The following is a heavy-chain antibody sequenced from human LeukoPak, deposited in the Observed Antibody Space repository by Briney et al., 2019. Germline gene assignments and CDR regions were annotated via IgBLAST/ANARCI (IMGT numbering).Heavy chain of an antibody. V-gene: IGHV4-31*03. Sequence: SETLSLTCTVSGGSISSGGYYWSWIRQHPGEGLEWIGYIYDSGSTYYSPSLKSRVTISVDTSQNQFSLKLNSVTAADTAVYYCARGGDSRGMDVWGQGTTVTVSS. CDR1: GGSISSGGYY. D-gene: IGHD2-21*02. CDR2: IYDSGST. J-gene: IGHJ6*02. CDR3: ARGGDSRGMDV.